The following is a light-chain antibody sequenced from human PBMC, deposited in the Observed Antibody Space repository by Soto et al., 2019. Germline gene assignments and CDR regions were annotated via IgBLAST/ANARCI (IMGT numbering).Light chain of an antibody. CDR2: EVS. CDR3: TSYASSSHLL. CDR1: SSDVGRYNY. J-gene: IGLJ2*01. V-gene: IGLV2-14*01. Sequence: QSALTQPASVSGSPGQSITISCTGTSSDVGRYNYVSWYQQHPGKAPKLMIYEVSNRPSGVSNRFSGSKSGNTASLTISGLQAEDEADYYCTSYASSSHLLFGGGTQLTVL.